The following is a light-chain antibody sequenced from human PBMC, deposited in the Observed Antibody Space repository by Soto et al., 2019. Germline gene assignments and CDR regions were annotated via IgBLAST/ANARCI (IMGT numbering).Light chain of an antibody. CDR3: QQYNNWPQT. J-gene: IGKJ2*01. CDR1: QSVSSK. CDR2: GAS. V-gene: IGKV3-15*01. Sequence: EIVMTQSPVTLSASPGERATLSCRASQSVSSKLAWYQQKPGQAPRLLIYGASTRATGIPARFSGSGSGTEFTLSISSLQSEDFAVYYCQQYNNWPQTFGQGTKLEIK.